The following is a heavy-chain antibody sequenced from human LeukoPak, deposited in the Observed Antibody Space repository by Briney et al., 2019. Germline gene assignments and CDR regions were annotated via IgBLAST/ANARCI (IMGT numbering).Heavy chain of an antibody. J-gene: IGHJ6*03. V-gene: IGHV4-34*01. Sequence: SETLSLTCAVYGGSFSGYYWSWIRQPPGKGLEWIGEINHSGSTNYNPSLKSRVTISADPSKNQFSLKLSSVTAADTAVYYCARGGPYSYGSRFPRKDYYYYYMDVWGKGTTVTVSS. CDR2: INHSGST. CDR3: ARGGPYSYGSRFPRKDYYYYYMDV. D-gene: IGHD5-18*01. CDR1: GGSFSGYY.